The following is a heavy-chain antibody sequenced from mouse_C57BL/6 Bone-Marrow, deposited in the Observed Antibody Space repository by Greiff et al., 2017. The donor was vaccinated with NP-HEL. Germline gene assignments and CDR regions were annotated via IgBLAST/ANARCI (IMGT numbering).Heavy chain of an antibody. D-gene: IGHD2-2*01. J-gene: IGHJ3*01. CDR2: IDPEDGDT. V-gene: IGHV14-1*01. CDR3: TPLWLRRGKAY. CDR1: GFNFKDYY. Sequence: VQLQQSGAELVRPGASVKLSCTASGFNFKDYYMHWVKQRPEQGLEWIGRIDPEDGDTEYAPKFQGKATMPADTSSNTAYLQLSSLTSEDAAVYYCTPLWLRRGKAYWGQGTLVTVSA.